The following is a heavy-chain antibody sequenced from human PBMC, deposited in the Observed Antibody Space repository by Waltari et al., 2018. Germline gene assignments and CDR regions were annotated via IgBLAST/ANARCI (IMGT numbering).Heavy chain of an antibody. CDR1: GLTVSRNY. D-gene: IGHD5-18*01. CDR3: ARDDSYGQFMRFDF. J-gene: IGHJ4*02. Sequence: EVQLVESGGGLIQPGGSLRLSCEASGLTVSRNYMSWVRQAPGKWVEWVSAIYSGVNTFYADSVKGRFNISIDNSKNTLYLQMNSLRVGDTAVYYCARDDSYGQFMRFDFWGQGTVVTVSS. CDR2: IYSGVNT. V-gene: IGHV3-53*01.